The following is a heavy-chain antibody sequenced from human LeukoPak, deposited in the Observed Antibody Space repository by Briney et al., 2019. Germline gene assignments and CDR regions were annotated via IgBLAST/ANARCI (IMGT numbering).Heavy chain of an antibody. CDR2: ISYDGSNK. D-gene: IGHD3-10*01. J-gene: IGHJ6*02. Sequence: PGRSLRLSCAASGFTFSSYGMHWVRQAPGKGLEWVAVISYDGSNKYYVDSVKGRFTISRDNSKNTLYLQMNSLRAEDTAVYYCAKDSIWFGELLSGGMDVWGQGTTVTVSS. V-gene: IGHV3-30*18. CDR3: AKDSIWFGELLSGGMDV. CDR1: GFTFSSYG.